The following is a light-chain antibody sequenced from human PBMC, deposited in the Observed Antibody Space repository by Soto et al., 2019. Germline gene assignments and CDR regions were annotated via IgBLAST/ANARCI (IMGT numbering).Light chain of an antibody. J-gene: IGLJ1*01. CDR3: SSYTSSRAYV. CDR1: SSDVGGYNY. V-gene: IGLV2-14*01. Sequence: QSALTQPASVSGSPGQSITISCTGTSSDVGGYNYVSWYQQQSGKAPKLMIHEVSNRPSGVSNRLSGSKSGNTASLTISGLQAEDEADYYCSSYTSSRAYVLGIGTKVTVL. CDR2: EVS.